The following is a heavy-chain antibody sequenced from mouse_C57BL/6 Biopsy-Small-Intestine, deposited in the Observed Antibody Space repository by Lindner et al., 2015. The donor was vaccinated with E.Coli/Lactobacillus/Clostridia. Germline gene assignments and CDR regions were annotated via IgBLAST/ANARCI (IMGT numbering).Heavy chain of an antibody. CDR1: GYIFTDYE. V-gene: IGHV1-15*01. CDR2: IDPETGGT. D-gene: IGHD1-1*01. CDR3: TSPTPFYYYGSTYEYFDV. J-gene: IGHJ1*03. Sequence: VQLQESGAELVRPGASVTLSCKASGYIFTDYEMHWVKQTPVHGLEWIGAIDPETGGTAYNQNFEGKAILTADKSSSTAYMELRSLTSDDSAVYYCTSPTPFYYYGSTYEYFDVWGTGTTVTVSS.